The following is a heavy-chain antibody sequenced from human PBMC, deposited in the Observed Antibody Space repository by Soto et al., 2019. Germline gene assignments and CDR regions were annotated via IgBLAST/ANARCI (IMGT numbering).Heavy chain of an antibody. D-gene: IGHD5-12*01. CDR3: ARRGYSVPEGYFDY. CDR1: GYSFTTYW. J-gene: IGHJ4*02. Sequence: GESLKISCQGSGYSFTTYWIGWVRQMPGRGLEWMGMVYPGDSDTRYSPSFQGQVTISADRSISTAYLQWSSLKASDTAMYYCARRGYSVPEGYFDYWGQGTLVTVSA. CDR2: VYPGDSDT. V-gene: IGHV5-51*01.